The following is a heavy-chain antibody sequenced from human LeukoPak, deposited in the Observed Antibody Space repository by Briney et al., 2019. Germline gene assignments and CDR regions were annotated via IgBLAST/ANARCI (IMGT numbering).Heavy chain of an antibody. CDR3: ARDADGSGTLLDS. CDR2: ISGYDGDT. V-gene: IGHV1-18*01. J-gene: IGHJ4*02. Sequence: ASVKVSCKASGYSFTNYGITWVRQAPGQGLEWIGWISGYDGDTKYAQKVQGRVTMTTDTSTTTAYMELRSLTSDDTAVYYCARDADGSGTLLDSWGQGTLVTVSS. D-gene: IGHD3-10*01. CDR1: GYSFTNYG.